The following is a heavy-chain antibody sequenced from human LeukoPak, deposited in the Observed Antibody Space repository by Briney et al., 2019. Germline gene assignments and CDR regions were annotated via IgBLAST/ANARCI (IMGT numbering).Heavy chain of an antibody. CDR3: ARLRETTGTRDYSYYHKDV. J-gene: IGHJ6*03. CDR2: VYSGIST. Sequence: GGSLRLSCAASGFTVSGNYISWLRQAPGKGLEWVSVVYSGISTYYADSVKGRFTISGDSSKNTLYLQMDSLRADDTAVYYCARLRETTGTRDYSYYHKDVWGKGTTVTVSS. D-gene: IGHD4-17*01. V-gene: IGHV3-53*01. CDR1: GFTVSGNY.